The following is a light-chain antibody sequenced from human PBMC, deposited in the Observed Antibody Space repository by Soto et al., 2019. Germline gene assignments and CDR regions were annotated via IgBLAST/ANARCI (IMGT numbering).Light chain of an antibody. V-gene: IGKV1-9*01. CDR2: AAS. J-gene: IGKJ4*01. CDR3: QQGLT. CDR1: QGISSY. Sequence: DIQLTQSPSFLSASVGDRVTITCRASQGISSYVAWYQQKPGKAPKLLIYAASTLQSGVPSRFSGSGSGTEFTLTISSLQPEDFATYYCQQGLTCGGGTKVEIK.